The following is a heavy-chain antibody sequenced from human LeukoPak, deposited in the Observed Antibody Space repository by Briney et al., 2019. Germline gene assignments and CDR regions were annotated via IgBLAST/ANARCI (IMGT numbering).Heavy chain of an antibody. CDR3: ARDGYYYDSSGYYPIPHYYFDY. CDR1: GFTFSSYG. D-gene: IGHD3-22*01. J-gene: IGHJ4*02. V-gene: IGHV3-33*01. Sequence: GSLRLSCAASGFTFSSYGMHWVRQAPGKGLEWVAVIRYDGSNKYYADSVKGRFTISRDNSKNTLYLQMNSLRAEDTAVYYCARDGYYYDSSGYYPIPHYYFDYWGQGTLVTVSS. CDR2: IRYDGSNK.